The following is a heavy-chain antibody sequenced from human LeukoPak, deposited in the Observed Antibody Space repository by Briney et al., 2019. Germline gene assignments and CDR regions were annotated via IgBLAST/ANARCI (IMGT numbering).Heavy chain of an antibody. V-gene: IGHV4-39*07. D-gene: IGHD1-26*01. Sequence: SETLSLTCTVSGGSISSSSYYWGWIRQPPGKGLEWIGSIYYSGSTYFNPSLKSRVTISVDTSKNQFSLKLSSVTAADTAVYFCARGQWELREWGQGTLVTVSS. J-gene: IGHJ4*02. CDR2: IYYSGST. CDR3: ARGQWELRE. CDR1: GGSISSSSYY.